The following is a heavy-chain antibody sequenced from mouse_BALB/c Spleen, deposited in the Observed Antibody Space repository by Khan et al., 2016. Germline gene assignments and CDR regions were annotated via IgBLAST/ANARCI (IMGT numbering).Heavy chain of an antibody. D-gene: IGHD3-1*01. CDR2: ISSGSSTI. J-gene: IGHJ1*01. CDR1: GFTFSSFG. CDR3: ARSGYGWYFDV. V-gene: IGHV5-17*02. Sequence: EVELVESGGGLVQPGGSRKLSCAASGFTFSSFGMHWVRQAPEKGLEWVAYISSGSSTIYYADTVKGRFTISRDNPKHTLFLQMTSLRSEDTAMYYCARSGYGWYFDVWGAGTTVTVSS.